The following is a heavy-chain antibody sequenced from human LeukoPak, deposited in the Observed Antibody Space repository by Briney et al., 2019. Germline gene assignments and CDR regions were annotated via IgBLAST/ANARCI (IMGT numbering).Heavy chain of an antibody. V-gene: IGHV3-9*01. CDR1: GFTFDDYA. CDR3: ARGHASVRDAFDI. CDR2: ISWNSGSI. D-gene: IGHD3-10*01. Sequence: GGSLRLSCAASGFTFDDYAMHWVRQAPGKGLEWVSGISWNSGSIGYADSVKGRFTISRDNAKNSLYLQMNSLRAEDTAVYYCARGHASVRDAFDIWGQGTMVTVSS. J-gene: IGHJ3*02.